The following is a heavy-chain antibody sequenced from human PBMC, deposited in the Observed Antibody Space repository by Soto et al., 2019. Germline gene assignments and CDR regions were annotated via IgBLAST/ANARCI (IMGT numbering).Heavy chain of an antibody. CDR3: ARDRYYYDSSGYFNWFDP. Sequence: ASVKVACKASGYTFTSSYMHWVRQAPGQGLEWMGIINPSGGSTSSAQKFQGRVTMTRDTSTSTVYMELSSLRSEDTAVYYCARDRYYYDSSGYFNWFDPWGQGTLVTVSS. CDR2: INPSGGST. D-gene: IGHD3-22*01. CDR1: GYTFTSSY. J-gene: IGHJ5*02. V-gene: IGHV1-46*01.